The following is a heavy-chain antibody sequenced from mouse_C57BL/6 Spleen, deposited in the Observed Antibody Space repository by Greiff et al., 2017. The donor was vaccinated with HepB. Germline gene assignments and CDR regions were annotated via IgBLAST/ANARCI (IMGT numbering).Heavy chain of an antibody. CDR3: ARIGDYDPFAY. V-gene: IGHV1-7*01. CDR2: INPSSGYT. Sequence: VQLQQSGAELAKPGASVKLSCKASGYTFTSYWMHWVKQRPGQGLEWIGYINPSSGYTKYNQKFKDKATLTAAKSSSTAYMQLSSLTYEDSAVYYCARIGDYDPFAYWGQGTLVTVSA. D-gene: IGHD2-4*01. CDR1: GYTFTSYW. J-gene: IGHJ3*01.